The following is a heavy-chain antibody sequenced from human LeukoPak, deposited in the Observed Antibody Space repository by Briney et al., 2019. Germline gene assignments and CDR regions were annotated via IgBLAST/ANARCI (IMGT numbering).Heavy chain of an antibody. V-gene: IGHV1-69*02. D-gene: IGHD6-19*01. CDR2: IIPILGIA. CDR3: ARGSAVAGRGFDY. Sequence: SVKVSCKASGGTFSSYTISWVRQAPGQGLEWMGRIIPILGIANYAQKFQGRVTIAADKSTSTAYMELSSLRSEDTAVYYCARGSAVAGRGFDYWGQGTLVTVSS. CDR1: GGTFSSYT. J-gene: IGHJ4*02.